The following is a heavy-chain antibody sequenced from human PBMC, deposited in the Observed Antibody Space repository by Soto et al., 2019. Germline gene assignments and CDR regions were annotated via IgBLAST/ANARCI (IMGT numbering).Heavy chain of an antibody. CDR1: GFTFSSYA. CDR2: ISGSGGST. V-gene: IGHV3-23*01. J-gene: IGHJ4*02. Sequence: EVQLLEFGGGLVQPGGSLRLSCAASGFTFSSYAMRWVRQAPGKGLEWVSAISGSGGSTYYADSVKGRFTISRDNSKNTLYLQMNSLRAEDTAVYYCARRGSGSYYDYWGQGTLVTVSS. CDR3: ARRGSGSYYDY. D-gene: IGHD1-26*01.